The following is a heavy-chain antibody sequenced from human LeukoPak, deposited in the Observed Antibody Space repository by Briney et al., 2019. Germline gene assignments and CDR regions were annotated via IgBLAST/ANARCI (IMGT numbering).Heavy chain of an antibody. V-gene: IGHV4-61*02. CDR2: IYTSGST. J-gene: IGHJ3*02. Sequence: PSQTLSLTCTVSGGSISSGSYYWSWIRQPAGKGLEWIGRIYTSGSTNYNPSLKSRVTISVDTSKNQFSLKLSSVTASDTAMYYCARDSSSVAFDIWGQGTMVTVSS. D-gene: IGHD4-17*01. CDR3: ARDSSSVAFDI. CDR1: GGSISSGSYY.